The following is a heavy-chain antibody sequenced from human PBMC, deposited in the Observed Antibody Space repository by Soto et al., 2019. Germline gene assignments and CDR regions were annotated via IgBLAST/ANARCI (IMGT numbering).Heavy chain of an antibody. V-gene: IGHV1-24*01. J-gene: IGHJ3*02. Sequence: ASVKVSCKVSGYTISELSRHWVRQAPGKGLEWMGGFDPEDGETIYAQKFQGRVTMTEDTSTDTAYMELSSLRSEDTAVYYSATGEGFFDAFDIWGQGTMVSVSS. CDR1: GYTISELS. D-gene: IGHD3-10*01. CDR2: FDPEDGET. CDR3: ATGEGFFDAFDI.